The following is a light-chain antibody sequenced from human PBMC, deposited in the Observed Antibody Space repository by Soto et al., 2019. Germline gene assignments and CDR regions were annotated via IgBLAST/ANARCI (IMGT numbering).Light chain of an antibody. CDR2: EVS. CDR1: SSDVGGYDY. V-gene: IGLV2-8*01. Sequence: QSVLTQPPSASGSPGQSVTISCSGTSSDVGGYDYVSWYQQHPGKAPKLVIYEVSKRPSGVPDRFSGSKSGNTASLTVSRLQAEDEADYYCSSYAGSNNSVFGTGTKLTVL. J-gene: IGLJ1*01. CDR3: SSYAGSNNSV.